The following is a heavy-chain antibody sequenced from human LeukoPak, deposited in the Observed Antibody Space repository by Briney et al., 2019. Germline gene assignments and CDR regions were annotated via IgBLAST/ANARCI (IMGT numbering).Heavy chain of an antibody. CDR2: IYSGGST. CDR3: ARVYHTRFLDGMDV. D-gene: IGHD3-3*01. CDR1: GFTVSSNY. Sequence: GGSLRLSCAASGFTVSSNYMSWVRQAPGKGLEWVSVIYSGGSTYYADSVKGRLTISRDNSKNTLYLQMNSLRAEDTAVYYCARVYHTRFLDGMDVWGQGTTVTVSS. V-gene: IGHV3-53*01. J-gene: IGHJ6*02.